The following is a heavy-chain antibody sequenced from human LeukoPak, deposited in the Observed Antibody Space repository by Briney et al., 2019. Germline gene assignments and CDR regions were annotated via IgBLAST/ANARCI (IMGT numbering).Heavy chain of an antibody. V-gene: IGHV4-4*07. J-gene: IGHJ4*02. Sequence: PSETLSLTCTVSGGSISSYYWSWIRQPAGKGLEWIGRIYPSGSTNYNPSLKSRVTMSEDTSKNQFSLKLSSVTAADTAVYYCARQGSYGDYMLVDYWGQGTRVTVSS. CDR1: GGSISSYY. D-gene: IGHD4-17*01. CDR3: ARQGSYGDYMLVDY. CDR2: IYPSGST.